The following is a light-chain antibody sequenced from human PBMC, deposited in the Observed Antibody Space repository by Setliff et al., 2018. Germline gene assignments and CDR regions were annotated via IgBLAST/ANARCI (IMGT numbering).Light chain of an antibody. J-gene: IGLJ1*01. Sequence: QSALAQPPSASGSPGQSLTISCTGTSSDVGAYNLVSWYQHHPGKAPKLIIYEVTKRPSGVPDRFSGPKSGNTASLTVSGLQAEDEAEYYCSSYAASYNPYVFGTGTKVTVL. CDR2: EVT. CDR1: SSDVGAYNL. CDR3: SSYAASYNPYV. V-gene: IGLV2-8*01.